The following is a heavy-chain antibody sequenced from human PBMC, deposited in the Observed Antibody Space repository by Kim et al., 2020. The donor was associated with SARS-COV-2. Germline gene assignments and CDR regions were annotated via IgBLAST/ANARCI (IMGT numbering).Heavy chain of an antibody. V-gene: IGHV4-34*01. CDR3: ARGFRSGWVVVPTSHEGGMDV. Sequence: SETLSLTCAVYGGSFSGYYWSWIRQPPGKGLEWIGEINHSGSTNYNPSLKSRVTISVDTSKNQFSLKLSSVTAADTAVYYCARGFRSGWVVVPTSHEGGMDVWGQGTTVTVSS. D-gene: IGHD2-15*01. J-gene: IGHJ6*02. CDR2: INHSGST. CDR1: GGSFSGYY.